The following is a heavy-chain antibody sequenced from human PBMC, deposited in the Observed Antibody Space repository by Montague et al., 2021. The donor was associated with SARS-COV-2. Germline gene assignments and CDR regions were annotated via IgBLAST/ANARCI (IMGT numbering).Heavy chain of an antibody. J-gene: IGHJ4*02. Sequence: VKPTQTLTLTCTFSGFSLSTPNVGVGWIRQPPGKALEWLALIYSNDDKRYSPSLQSGLTITKDTSKNQVVLSLTNVDPVDTATYYCAHLIRYYDIFTGIPFDYWGQGTQV. CDR2: IYSNDDK. V-gene: IGHV2-5*01. CDR3: AHLIRYYDIFTGIPFDY. CDR1: GFSLSTPNVG. D-gene: IGHD3-9*01.